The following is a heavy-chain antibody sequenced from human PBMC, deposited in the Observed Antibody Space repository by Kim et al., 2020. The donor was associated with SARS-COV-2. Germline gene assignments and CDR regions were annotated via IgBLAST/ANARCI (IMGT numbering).Heavy chain of an antibody. J-gene: IGHJ4*03. D-gene: IGHD6-13*01. Sequence: GGSLRLSCAASGIDFSYYYMSWIRQAPGKGLEWISYISSSGSYTKYADSLKGRFTISRDNAENSLYLEMNSLRPEDTAVYYCVRVAVGASSWYYFDSWGRGTTVSVSS. CDR2: ISSSGSYT. V-gene: IGHV3-11*05. CDR3: VRVAVGASSWYYFDS. CDR1: GIDFSYYY.